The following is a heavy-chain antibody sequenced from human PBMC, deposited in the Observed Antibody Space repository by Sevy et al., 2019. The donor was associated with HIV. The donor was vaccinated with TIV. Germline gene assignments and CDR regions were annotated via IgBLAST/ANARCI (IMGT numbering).Heavy chain of an antibody. V-gene: IGHV3-21*06. CDR2: ITVSSSYI. Sequence: GGSLRLSCAPSGFTFSTYTINWVRQAPGKGLEWVSSITVSSSYINYADTMKGRITTSGDNVKNSLFLQMNSLRAEDRAVDYCARGGSNNGYEAFDIWGQGTMVTVSS. CDR3: ARGGSNNGYEAFDI. CDR1: GFTFSTYT. J-gene: IGHJ3*02. D-gene: IGHD6-25*01.